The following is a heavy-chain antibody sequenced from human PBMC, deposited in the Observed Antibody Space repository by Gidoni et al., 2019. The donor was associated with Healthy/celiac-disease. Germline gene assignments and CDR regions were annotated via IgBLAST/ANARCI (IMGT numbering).Heavy chain of an antibody. V-gene: IGHV3-7*01. CDR2: IKQDGSEK. J-gene: IGHJ6*02. D-gene: IGHD3-3*01. CDR3: ARDLNCGSGYLYGMDV. Sequence: EVQLVESGGGLVPPAGSLRLSCAASGFTFSSCWMSWVRQAPGKGLEWVANIKQDGSEKDYVESGKGRFTITRNNAKNSLYLQMNSLRAEDTAVDYCARDLNCGSGYLYGMDVWGQGTTVTVSS. CDR1: GFTFSSCW.